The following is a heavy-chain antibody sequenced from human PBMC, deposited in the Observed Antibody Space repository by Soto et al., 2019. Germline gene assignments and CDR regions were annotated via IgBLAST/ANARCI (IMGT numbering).Heavy chain of an antibody. CDR2: IFPGDSDI. CDR1: GYSFTNYW. CDR3: ARHGTDKRYYYYRYGLDV. J-gene: IGHJ6*02. D-gene: IGHD1-1*01. Sequence: GESLKISCKGSGYSFTNYWIGWVRQMPGKGLEWMGVIFPGDSDIRYSPSFQGQATISVDKSISTACLQWNSLKASDTAMYYCARHGTDKRYYYYRYGLDVCGQGTTVTVSS. V-gene: IGHV5-51*01.